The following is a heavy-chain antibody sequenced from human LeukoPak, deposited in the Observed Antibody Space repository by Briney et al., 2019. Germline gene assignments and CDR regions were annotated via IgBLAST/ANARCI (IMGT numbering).Heavy chain of an antibody. CDR2: IFYGGST. J-gene: IGHJ5*02. CDR1: GGSISSSSYY. V-gene: IGHV4-39*07. D-gene: IGHD1-26*01. CDR3: ARGLGWNWFDP. Sequence: SETLSLTCTVSGGSISSSSYYWGWIRQPPRKGLEWIGNIFYGGSTYYNPSLKSRVSISVHTSKNQFSLKLGSVTAADTAVYYCARGLGWNWFDPWGQGTLVTVSS.